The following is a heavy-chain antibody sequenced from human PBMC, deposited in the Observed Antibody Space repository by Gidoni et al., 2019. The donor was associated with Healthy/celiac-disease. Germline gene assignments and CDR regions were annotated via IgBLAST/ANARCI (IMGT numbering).Heavy chain of an antibody. CDR1: GGSISSSSYY. CDR2: IYYSGST. D-gene: IGHD2-21*01. J-gene: IGHJ4*02. CDR3: ARRGHMKRGFFDY. V-gene: IGHV4-39*01. Sequence: VSGGSISSSSYYWGWIRQPPGKGLEWIGSIYYSGSTYYNPSLKSRVTISVDTSKNQFSLKLSSVTAADTAVYYCARRGHMKRGFFDYWGQGTLVTVSS.